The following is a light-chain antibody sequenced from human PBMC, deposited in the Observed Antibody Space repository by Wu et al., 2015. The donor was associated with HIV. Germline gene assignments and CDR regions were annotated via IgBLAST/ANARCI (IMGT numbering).Light chain of an antibody. Sequence: DLQLTQSPSTLSASVGDRVTITCRASQSMNNFLNWYQQKPGKAPKLLIYSASSLQSGVPSRFSGSGSGTDFTLTISSLQPEDFATYYCQQSYSVPLTFGGGTKVEIK. CDR1: QSMNNF. V-gene: IGKV1-39*01. CDR2: SAS. J-gene: IGKJ4*01. CDR3: QQSYSVPLT.